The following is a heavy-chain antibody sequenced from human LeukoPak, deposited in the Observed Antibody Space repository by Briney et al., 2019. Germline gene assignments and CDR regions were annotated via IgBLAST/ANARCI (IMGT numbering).Heavy chain of an antibody. CDR2: VSAEGDRR. Sequence: PGGSLRLSCAASGFTFSHYAMHWVRRPPGKGLEWVTFVSAEGDRRYYADSVKGRFTISRDDSMSSLYLQMNSLRSEDTAVYYCARWGRSEAFDIWGQGTMVTVSS. V-gene: IGHV3-30*01. CDR3: ARWGRSEAFDI. CDR1: GFTFSHYA. D-gene: IGHD3-10*01. J-gene: IGHJ3*02.